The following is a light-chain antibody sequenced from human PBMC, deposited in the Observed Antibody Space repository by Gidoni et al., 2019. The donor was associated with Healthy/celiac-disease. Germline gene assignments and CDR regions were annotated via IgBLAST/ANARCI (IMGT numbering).Light chain of an antibody. V-gene: IGKV4-1*01. CDR3: QKYYSTPYT. Sequence: DIVMTQSPDSLAVSLGESATINCKSSQSVLYSSNNKNYLAWYQQKPGQPPKLLIYWASTRESGVHDRFSGSGSGTDFTLTISSLQAEDVAVYYCQKYYSTPYTFGQXTKLEIK. CDR2: WAS. CDR1: QSVLYSSNNKNY. J-gene: IGKJ2*01.